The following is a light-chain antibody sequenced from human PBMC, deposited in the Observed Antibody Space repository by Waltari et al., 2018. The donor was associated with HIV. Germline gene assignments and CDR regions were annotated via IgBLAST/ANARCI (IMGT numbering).Light chain of an antibody. V-gene: IGLV1-51*01. CDR1: SSNVGASY. J-gene: IGLJ2*01. CDR3: ATWDNRLTTVL. CDR2: DDD. Sequence: QSVLTQPPSVSAAPGQKVTISCSGGSSNVGASYVSWYQPLPGAAPKLLIFDDDQRPSGIPDRFSGSKSGTSATLGITGLQTGDEADYYCATWDNRLTTVLFGGGTKLTVL.